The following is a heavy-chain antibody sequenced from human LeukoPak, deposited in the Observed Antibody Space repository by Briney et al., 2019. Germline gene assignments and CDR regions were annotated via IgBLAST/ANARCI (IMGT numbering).Heavy chain of an antibody. CDR2: IYSGGST. J-gene: IGHJ4*02. CDR1: GFTVSSNY. D-gene: IGHD1-1*01. V-gene: IGHV3-53*01. Sequence: GGSLRLSCAASGFTVSSNYMSWVRQAPGKGLEWVSVIYSGGSTYYADSVKGRFTISRDNSKNTLYLRMNSLRAEDTAVYYCARGYLEYYYFDYWGQGTLVTVSS. CDR3: ARGYLEYYYFDY.